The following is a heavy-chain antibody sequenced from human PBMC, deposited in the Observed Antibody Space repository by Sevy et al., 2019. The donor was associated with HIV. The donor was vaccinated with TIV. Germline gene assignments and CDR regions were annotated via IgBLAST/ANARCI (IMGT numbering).Heavy chain of an antibody. CDR1: GFTFHTYA. D-gene: IGHD2-8*01. Sequence: GGSLRLSCAASGFTFHTYAVLWVRQAPGKGLEWLTLISYDGVNKYYADSVKRRFTISRDNSKNTLYLQMDSLRVEDTALYYCARVAVEYCTNDCYHRFDHWGQGTLVTVSS. J-gene: IGHJ4*02. V-gene: IGHV3-30-3*01. CDR2: ISYDGVNK. CDR3: ARVAVEYCTNDCYHRFDH.